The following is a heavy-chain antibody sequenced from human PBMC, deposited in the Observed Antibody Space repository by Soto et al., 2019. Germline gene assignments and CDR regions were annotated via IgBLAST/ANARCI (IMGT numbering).Heavy chain of an antibody. D-gene: IGHD3-3*01. CDR3: ARALTSTRITIFGVVRRGGSGYWYFDL. Sequence: QVQLQESGPGLVKPSGTLSLTCAVSSGSISSSNWWSWVRQPPGKGLEWNGEIYHSGSTNYNPSPKSRVTISVDKSKNQFSLKLSSVTAADTAVYYCARALTSTRITIFGVVRRGGSGYWYFDLWGRGTLVTVSS. CDR1: SGSISSSNW. V-gene: IGHV4-4*02. CDR2: IYHSGST. J-gene: IGHJ2*01.